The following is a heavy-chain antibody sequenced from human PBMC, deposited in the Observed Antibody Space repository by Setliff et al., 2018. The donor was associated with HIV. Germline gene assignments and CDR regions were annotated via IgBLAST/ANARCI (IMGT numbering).Heavy chain of an antibody. CDR2: ISTYNGNT. J-gene: IGHJ6*03. CDR1: GYTFTSYG. Sequence: ASVKVSCKASGYTFTSYGITWVRQAPGQGLEWMGWISTYNGNTNYAQKLQGRVTMTTDTSTSTAYMELRSLRSDDTAVYYCARTRGGCMSTSCPTSYYYYYMDVWGKGTTVTVSS. CDR3: ARTRGGCMSTSCPTSYYYYYMDV. D-gene: IGHD2-2*01. V-gene: IGHV1-18*01.